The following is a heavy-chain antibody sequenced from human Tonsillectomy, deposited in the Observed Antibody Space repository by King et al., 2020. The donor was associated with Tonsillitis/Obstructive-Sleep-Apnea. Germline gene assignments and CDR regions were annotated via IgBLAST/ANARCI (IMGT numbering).Heavy chain of an antibody. D-gene: IGHD2-2*02. Sequence: VQLVESGGGVVQPGRSLRLSCAASGFTFSTYAMHWVRQAPGKGLEWVAVISYDGSNKYYADSVKGRFTISRDNSKNTLYLQMNSPRTEDTAVYYCARDRDCSSTSCYNAFDIWGQGTMVTVSS. J-gene: IGHJ3*02. CDR1: GFTFSTYA. CDR3: ARDRDCSSTSCYNAFDI. V-gene: IGHV3-30*04. CDR2: ISYDGSNK.